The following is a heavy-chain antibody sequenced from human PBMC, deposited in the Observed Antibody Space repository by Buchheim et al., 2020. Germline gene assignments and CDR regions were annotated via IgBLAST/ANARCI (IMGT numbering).Heavy chain of an antibody. CDR2: IYHSGST. CDR1: GGSISSSNW. V-gene: IGHV4-4*02. Sequence: QVQLQESGPGLVKPSGTLSLTCAVSGGSISSSNWWSWVRQPPGKGLEWIGEIYHSGSTNYNPSLKSRVTISVDKSKNQFSLKLSSVTAEDTAVYDWARDRGCSGGSCYPGGFDPWGQGTL. J-gene: IGHJ5*02. CDR3: ARDRGCSGGSCYPGGFDP. D-gene: IGHD2-15*01.